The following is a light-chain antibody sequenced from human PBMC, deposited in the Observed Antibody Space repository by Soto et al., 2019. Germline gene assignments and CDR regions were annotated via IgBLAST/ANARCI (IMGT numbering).Light chain of an antibody. CDR1: QSVSSL. J-gene: IGKJ3*01. CDR2: GAS. Sequence: VLTQSPATLSLSPGDRATLSCRASQSVSSLLAWYQQKPGQAPRLLIYGASNRATGIPARFSGSGSGTDFSLTISSLELEDFGVYYCHQRSNWPPSFGPGTTVDVK. V-gene: IGKV3-11*01. CDR3: HQRSNWPPS.